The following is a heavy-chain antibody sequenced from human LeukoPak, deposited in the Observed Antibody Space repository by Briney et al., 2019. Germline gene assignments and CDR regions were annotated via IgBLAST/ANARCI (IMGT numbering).Heavy chain of an antibody. V-gene: IGHV1-46*01. Sequence: ASVTVSCKASGYTFTTYYVHWVRQAPRQGLEWMGIINPSGGSTTYGQKIRGRLIMTRDMSTSTVYMELSSLRSEDTAVYYCARDMGVAGPRNADAFDIWGQGTMVTVSS. J-gene: IGHJ3*02. D-gene: IGHD6-19*01. CDR3: ARDMGVAGPRNADAFDI. CDR2: INPSGGST. CDR1: GYTFTTYY.